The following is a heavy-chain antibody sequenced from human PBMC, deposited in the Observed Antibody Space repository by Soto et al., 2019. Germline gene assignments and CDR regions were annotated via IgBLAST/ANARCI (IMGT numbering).Heavy chain of an antibody. V-gene: IGHV3-30-3*01. CDR2: ISYDGSNK. J-gene: IGHJ4*02. CDR3: ARGENTALDY. Sequence: PGGSLRLSCAASGFTFSSYAMHWVRQAPGKGPEWVAVISYDGSNKYYADSVKGRFTISRDNSKNTLYLQMNSLRAEDTAVYYCARGENTALDYWGQGTLVTVSS. D-gene: IGHD5-18*01. CDR1: GFTFSSYA.